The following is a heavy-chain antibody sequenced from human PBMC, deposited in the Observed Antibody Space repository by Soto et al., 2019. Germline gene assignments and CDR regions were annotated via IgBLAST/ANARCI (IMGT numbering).Heavy chain of an antibody. CDR3: ARGHRITMVRGQSYYFDY. CDR2: MNPNSGNT. Sequence: QVQLVQSGAEVKKPGASVKVSCKASGYTFTSYDINWVRQATGQGLEWMGWMNPNSGNTGYAQKFQGRVTMTRNTSISTAYMELSSLRSEDTAVYYCARGHRITMVRGQSYYFDYWGQGTLVTVSS. CDR1: GYTFTSYD. J-gene: IGHJ4*02. V-gene: IGHV1-8*01. D-gene: IGHD3-10*01.